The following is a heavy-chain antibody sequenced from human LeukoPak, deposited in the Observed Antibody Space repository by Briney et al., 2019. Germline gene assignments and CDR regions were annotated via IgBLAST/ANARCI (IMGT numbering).Heavy chain of an antibody. D-gene: IGHD3-22*01. CDR2: INPSGGST. CDR1: GYTFTSYY. J-gene: IGHJ5*02. CDR3: ARAPIDYYDSSGYRLGLWLDP. Sequence: GASVKVSCKASGYTFTSYYMHWVRQAPGQGLEWMGIINPSGGSTSYAQKFQGRVTMTRDTSTSTVYMELSSLRSEDTAVYYCARAPIDYYDSSGYRLGLWLDPWGQGTLVTVSS. V-gene: IGHV1-46*01.